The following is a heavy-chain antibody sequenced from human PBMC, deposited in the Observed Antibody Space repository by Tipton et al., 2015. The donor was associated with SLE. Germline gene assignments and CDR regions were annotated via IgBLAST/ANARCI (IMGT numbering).Heavy chain of an antibody. J-gene: IGHJ6*02. D-gene: IGHD6-19*01. CDR2: IYYSGST. CDR3: ASVPQWLVFNNYYYYGMDV. V-gene: IGHV4-39*07. CDR1: GGSISSSSYY. Sequence: TLSLTCTVSGGSISSSSYYWGWIRQPPGKGLEWIGSIYYSGSTYYNPSLKSRVTISVDTSKNQFSLKGSSVAAADTAVYYCASVPQWLVFNNYYYYGMDVWGRGTTVTVSS.